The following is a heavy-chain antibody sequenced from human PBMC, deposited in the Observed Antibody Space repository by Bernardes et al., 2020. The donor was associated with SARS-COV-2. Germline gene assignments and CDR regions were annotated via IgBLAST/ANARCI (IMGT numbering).Heavy chain of an antibody. V-gene: IGHV3-21*01. CDR2: ISSSSSYI. D-gene: IGHD3-3*01. CDR1: GFTFSSYS. CDR3: ARVGSGLRFLEWPYFDY. J-gene: IGHJ4*02. Sequence: GGSLRLSCAASGFTFSSYSMNWVRQAPGKGLEWVSSISSSSSYIYYADSVKGRFTISRGNAKNSLYLQMNSLRAEDTAVYYCARVGSGLRFLEWPYFDYWGQGTLVTVSS.